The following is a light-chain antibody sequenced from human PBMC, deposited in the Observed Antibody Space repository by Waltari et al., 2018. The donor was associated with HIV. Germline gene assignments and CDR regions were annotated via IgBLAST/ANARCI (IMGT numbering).Light chain of an antibody. CDR3: AAWDDSVNGDVI. CDR1: NSNIGSNS. V-gene: IGLV1-44*01. Sequence: QSVLTQPPSASGTPGQRVTISCSGRNSNIGSNSVSWYQQVPGTAPKLLIYGNSQRPPGVPHRFVGSKSGNSASLAIIGRRAEDEADYYCAAWDDSVNGDVIFGGGTKLTVL. J-gene: IGLJ2*01. CDR2: GNS.